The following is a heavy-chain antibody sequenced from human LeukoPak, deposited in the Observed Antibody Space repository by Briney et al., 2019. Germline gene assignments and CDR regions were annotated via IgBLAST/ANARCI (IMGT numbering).Heavy chain of an antibody. CDR2: INSDGSWT. J-gene: IGHJ4*02. Sequence: PGGSLRLSCAASVTFWMHRLRIAPGKGLVWVSHINSDGSWTGYADSVKGRFTISKDNAKNTVSLQMNNLRAEDTAVYYCVTFYETYWGRGTLVTVSS. D-gene: IGHD2/OR15-2a*01. CDR3: VTFYETY. CDR1: VTFW. V-gene: IGHV3-74*01.